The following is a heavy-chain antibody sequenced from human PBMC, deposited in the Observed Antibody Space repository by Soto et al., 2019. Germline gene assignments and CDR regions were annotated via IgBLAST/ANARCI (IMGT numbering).Heavy chain of an antibody. CDR3: ARDASYYSLWSGYYPSRNGMDV. J-gene: IGHJ6*02. CDR1: GFTFSSFG. CDR2: IWYDGSKK. D-gene: IGHD3-3*01. V-gene: IGHV3-33*01. Sequence: PGGSLRLSCAAPGFTFSSFGMHWVRQAPGKGLEWVSLIWYDGSKKSYGDSVKGRFTISRDNSRNTVYLQMNSLRADDTAVYYCARDASYYSLWSGYYPSRNGMDVWGQGTTVTV.